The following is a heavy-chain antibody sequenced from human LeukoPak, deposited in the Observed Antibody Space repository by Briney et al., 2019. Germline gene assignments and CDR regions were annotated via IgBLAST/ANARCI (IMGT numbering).Heavy chain of an antibody. D-gene: IGHD3-3*01. J-gene: IGHJ3*02. CDR1: GGSNISSY. CDR2: IYYSGSS. CDR3: ARVALITIHENDAFDI. Sequence: PSETLSLTCTVSGGSNISSYCSWIRQPPGKGLEWIGYIYYSGSSKYNPSLKSRVTISVDTSKKQFSLKLRSVTAADTAVYYCARVALITIHENDAFDIWGQGTVVTVSS. V-gene: IGHV4-59*01.